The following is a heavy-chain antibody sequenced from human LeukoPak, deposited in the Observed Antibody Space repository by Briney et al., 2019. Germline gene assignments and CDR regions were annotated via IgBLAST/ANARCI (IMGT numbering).Heavy chain of an antibody. J-gene: IGHJ1*01. CDR3: AKGPPSSSAQYFQH. Sequence: GGSLRLSCEASGFTFSIYAMSWVRQAPGKGLEWLSIMSGAGGRIEYADSVKGRFTISRDNSRNTVYLHMNSLRAEDTAVYYCAKGPPSSSAQYFQHWGQGTLVTVSS. CDR2: MSGAGGRI. CDR1: GFTFSIYA. D-gene: IGHD6-6*01. V-gene: IGHV3-23*01.